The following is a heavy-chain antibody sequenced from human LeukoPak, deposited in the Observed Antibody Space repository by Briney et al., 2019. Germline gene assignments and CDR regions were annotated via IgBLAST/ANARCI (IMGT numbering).Heavy chain of an antibody. CDR1: GFTFSSYG. CDR2: IGYGESNK. V-gene: IGHV3-30*02. D-gene: IGHD1-26*01. CDR3: ASGSYYYVSDF. J-gene: IGHJ4*02. Sequence: GGSLRLSCAASGFTFSSYGMHWVRQAPGKGLEWVAFIGYGESNKFHGESVKGRFTISRDNSKNTLYLQMNSLKIEDTAVYYCASGSYYYVSDFWGQGTLVTVSS.